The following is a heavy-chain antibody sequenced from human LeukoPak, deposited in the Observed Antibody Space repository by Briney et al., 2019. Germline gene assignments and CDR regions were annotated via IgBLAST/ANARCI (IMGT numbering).Heavy chain of an antibody. J-gene: IGHJ4*02. CDR1: GFTFSSYG. CDR3: AKEYSPLTYYYDSSGYYPDH. CDR2: ISYDGSNK. V-gene: IGHV3-30*18. D-gene: IGHD3-22*01. Sequence: GGSLRLSCAASGFTFSSYGMHWVRQAPGKGLEWVAVISYDGSNKYYADSVKGRFTISRDNSKNTLYLQMNSLRAEDTAVYYCAKEYSPLTYYYDSSGYYPDHWGQGTLVTVSS.